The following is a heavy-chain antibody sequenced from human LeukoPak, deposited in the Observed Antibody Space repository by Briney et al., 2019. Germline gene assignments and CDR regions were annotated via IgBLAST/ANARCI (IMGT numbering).Heavy chain of an antibody. CDR2: INHSGST. V-gene: IGHV4-34*01. D-gene: IGHD3-10*01. CDR3: ARRPVLLWFGGIGFDY. CDR1: GGSFSGYY. J-gene: IGHJ4*02. Sequence: SETLSLTCAVYGGSFSGYYWSWIRQPPGKGLEWIGEINHSGSTNYNPSLKSRVTISVDTSKNQFSLKLSSVTAADTAVYYCARRPVLLWFGGIGFDYWGQGTLVTVSP.